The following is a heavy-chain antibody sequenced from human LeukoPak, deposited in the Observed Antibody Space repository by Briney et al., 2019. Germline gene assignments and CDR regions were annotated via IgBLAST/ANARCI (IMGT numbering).Heavy chain of an antibody. CDR2: INPSGGST. D-gene: IGHD4-17*01. V-gene: IGHV1-46*01. CDR3: ARGTTVTTWVPYYYYYGMDV. CDR1: GYTFTSYY. J-gene: IGHJ6*02. Sequence: ASVQVSCKASGYTFTSYYMHWVRQAPGQGLEWMGIINPSGGSTSYAQKFQGRVTMTRDTSTSTVYMELSSLRSEDTAVYYCARGTTVTTWVPYYYYYGMDVWGQGTTVTVSS.